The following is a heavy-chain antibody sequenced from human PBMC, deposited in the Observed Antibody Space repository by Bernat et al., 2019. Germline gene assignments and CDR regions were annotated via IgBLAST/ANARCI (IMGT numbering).Heavy chain of an antibody. J-gene: IGHJ5*02. CDR1: GGSFSGYY. D-gene: IGHD6-13*01. V-gene: IGHV4-34*01. CDR3: ARRRIAREGFDP. Sequence: QVQLQQWGAGLLKPSETLSLTCAVYGGSFSGYYWSWIRQPPGKGLEWIGEINHSGSTNYNPSLKSRVTLSVDTSKNQFSLKLSSVTAADTAVYYCARRRIAREGFDPWGQGTLVTVSS. CDR2: INHSGST.